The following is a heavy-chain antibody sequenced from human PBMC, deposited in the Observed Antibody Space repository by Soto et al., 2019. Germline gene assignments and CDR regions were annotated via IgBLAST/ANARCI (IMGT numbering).Heavy chain of an antibody. D-gene: IGHD3-22*01. CDR1: GDRVSSNSAA. CDR3: ARGRPYYPFDY. J-gene: IGHJ4*02. CDR2: TYYRSQWYY. Sequence: SQTLSLTCAISGDRVSSNSAACNWIRPSPSRGLEWLGRTYYRSQWYYDYAVSVKSRITINPDTSKNQFSLHLNSVTPEDTAVYYCARGRPYYPFDYWDQGTLVTVSS. V-gene: IGHV6-1*01.